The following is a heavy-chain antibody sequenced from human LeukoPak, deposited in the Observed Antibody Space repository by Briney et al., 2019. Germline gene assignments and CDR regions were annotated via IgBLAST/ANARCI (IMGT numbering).Heavy chain of an antibody. D-gene: IGHD2-15*01. CDR1: GFTFSSYW. Sequence: GGSLRLSCAASGFTFSSYWMNWARQAPGKGLEWVASINHNGNVNYYVDSVKGRFTISRDNAKNSLYLQMSNLRAEDTAMYFCARGGGFDVWGQGATVTVSS. CDR2: INHNGNVN. V-gene: IGHV3-7*03. CDR3: ARGGGFDV. J-gene: IGHJ6*02.